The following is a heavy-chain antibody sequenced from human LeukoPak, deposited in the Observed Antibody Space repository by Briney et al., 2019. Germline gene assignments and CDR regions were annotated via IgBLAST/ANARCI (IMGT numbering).Heavy chain of an antibody. V-gene: IGHV3-66*01. CDR2: IYINDYA. CDR3: ARDVLREGSSYN. Sequence: GGSLRLSRAASGFIVSRNYMSWVRQAPGKGLEWVSIIYINDYAYYSDSVKGRFTISRDNSKNTLDLQMSSLRAEDTAVYYCARDVLREGSSYNWGQGTLVTVSS. CDR1: GFIVSRNY. J-gene: IGHJ4*02. D-gene: IGHD3-10*01.